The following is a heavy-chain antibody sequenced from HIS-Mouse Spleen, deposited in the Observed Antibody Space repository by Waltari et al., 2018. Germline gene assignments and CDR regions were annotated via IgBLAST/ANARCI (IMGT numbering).Heavy chain of an antibody. Sequence: QVQLVDSGGGVVQPGRSLRLSCAASGFTFSSYGMHWVRQAPGKGLEWVAVISYDGSNKYYADSVKGRFTISRDNSKNTLYLQMNSLRAEDTAVYYCAKDKHHAFDYWGQGTLVTVSS. V-gene: IGHV3-30*18. CDR3: AKDKHHAFDY. CDR1: GFTFSSYG. J-gene: IGHJ4*02. CDR2: ISYDGSNK.